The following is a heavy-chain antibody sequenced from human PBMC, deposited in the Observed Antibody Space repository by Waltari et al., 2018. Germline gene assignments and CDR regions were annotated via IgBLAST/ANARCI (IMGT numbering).Heavy chain of an antibody. J-gene: IGHJ4*02. D-gene: IGHD3-22*01. CDR2: IIPIFVTA. CDR1: GGTFSSYA. V-gene: IGHV1-69*13. Sequence: QVQLVQSGAEVKKPGSSVKVSCKASGGTFSSYAISWVRQAPGQGLEWMGGIIPIFVTANYAQKVQGRVTMAADESTSTAYMELSSLRSEDTAVYYCARDLGPNDSSGYYPDDYWGQGTLVTVSS. CDR3: ARDLGPNDSSGYYPDDY.